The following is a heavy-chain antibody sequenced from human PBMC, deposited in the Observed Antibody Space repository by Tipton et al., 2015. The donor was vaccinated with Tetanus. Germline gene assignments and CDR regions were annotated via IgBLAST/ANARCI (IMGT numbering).Heavy chain of an antibody. CDR1: GLFFHNAW. J-gene: IGHJ4*02. CDR2: IKSKTDGGTT. V-gene: IGHV3-15*07. D-gene: IGHD1-26*01. Sequence: SLRLSCTTSGLFFHNAWMNWVRQAPEKGLEWVGRIKSKTDGGTTDYAARVKDRFSISRDDSKNTLFLLMNSLKIEDTAVYYCTTSGIVGSGSRVDYWGRGTLVTVSS. CDR3: TTSGIVGSGSRVDY.